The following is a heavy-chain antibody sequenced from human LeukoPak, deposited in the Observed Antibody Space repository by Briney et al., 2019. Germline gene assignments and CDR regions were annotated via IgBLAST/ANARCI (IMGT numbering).Heavy chain of an antibody. J-gene: IGHJ4*02. Sequence: GGSLRLSCPASGFNFSDYYVSWIRQAPGKGLEWVSYISSSGSTIYYADSVKGRFTISRDNSKNTLYLQMNSLRAEDTAVYYCAKYTPQTGGADYWGQGTLVTVSS. CDR2: ISSSGSTI. V-gene: IGHV3-11*04. CDR3: AKYTPQTGGADY. CDR1: GFNFSDYY. D-gene: IGHD2-2*02.